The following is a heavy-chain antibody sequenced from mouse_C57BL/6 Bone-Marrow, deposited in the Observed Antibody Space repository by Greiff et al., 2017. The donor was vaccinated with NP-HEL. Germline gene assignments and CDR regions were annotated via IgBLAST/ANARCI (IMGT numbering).Heavy chain of an antibody. CDR2: IYPRSGNT. Sequence: VQLQQSGAELARPGASVKLSCKASGYTFTSYGISWVKQRPGQGLEWIGEIYPRSGNTYYNEKFKGKATLTADKSSSTAYMELRSLTSEDSAVYFCARDSNYFAWFAYWGQGTLVTVSA. J-gene: IGHJ3*01. CDR1: GYTFTSYG. D-gene: IGHD2-5*01. V-gene: IGHV1-81*01. CDR3: ARDSNYFAWFAY.